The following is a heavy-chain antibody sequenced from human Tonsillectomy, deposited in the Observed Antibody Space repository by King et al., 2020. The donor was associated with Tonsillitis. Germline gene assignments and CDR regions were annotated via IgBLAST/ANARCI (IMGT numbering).Heavy chain of an antibody. V-gene: IGHV4-34*01. CDR1: GGSFSGYY. Sequence: VQLQQWGAGLLKPSETLSLTCAVYGGSFSGYYRSWIRQPPGKGLEWIGEINHSGSTNYNPSLKSRVTISVDTSKNQFSLKLSSVTAADTAVYYCARVRRGITMTPLDPWGQGALVTVSS. CDR3: ARVRRGITMTPLDP. D-gene: IGHD3-22*01. CDR2: INHSGST. J-gene: IGHJ5*02.